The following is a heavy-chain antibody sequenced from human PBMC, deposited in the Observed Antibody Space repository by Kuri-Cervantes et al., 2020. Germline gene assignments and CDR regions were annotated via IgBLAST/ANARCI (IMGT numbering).Heavy chain of an antibody. CDR2: INSDGSST. Sequence: GESLKISCAASGFTFSSYWIHWVRQAPGKGLVWVSRINSDGSSTSYADSVKGRFTISRDNAKNSLYLQMNSLRAEDTAVYYCARGSATVSTTNDYWGQGTLVTVSS. CDR3: ARGSATVSTTNDY. CDR1: GFTFSSYW. D-gene: IGHD2-15*01. V-gene: IGHV3-74*01. J-gene: IGHJ4*02.